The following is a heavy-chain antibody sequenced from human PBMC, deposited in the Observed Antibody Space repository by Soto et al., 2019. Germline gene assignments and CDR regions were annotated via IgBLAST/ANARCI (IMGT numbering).Heavy chain of an antibody. V-gene: IGHV3-21*01. CDR2: ISSSSIYI. CDR1: GFTFSSYI. D-gene: IGHD5-18*01. Sequence: GGSLRLSCAASGFTFSSYIMNWVRQAPGKGLEWVSSISSSSIYIYYADSVKGRFTIPRDNAKNSLYLQMNSLRDEDTAVYYCARDRGTAMVSEYFQQWGQGPMVTV. J-gene: IGHJ1*01. CDR3: ARDRGTAMVSEYFQQ.